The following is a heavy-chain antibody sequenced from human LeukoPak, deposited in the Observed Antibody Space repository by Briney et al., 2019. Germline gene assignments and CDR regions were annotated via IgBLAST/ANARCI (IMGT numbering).Heavy chain of an antibody. CDR2: ISDSGTTE. Sequence: GGSLRLSCAASGFTFSSYAMSWVRQAPGKGLEWISYISDSGTTEYYADSVKGRFTISRDNAKNSLYLQMNSLTGEDTALYYCARDGTTNRYNWFDSWGQGTLVTVSS. J-gene: IGHJ5*01. V-gene: IGHV3-48*03. CDR1: GFTFSSYA. D-gene: IGHD2-8*01. CDR3: ARDGTTNRYNWFDS.